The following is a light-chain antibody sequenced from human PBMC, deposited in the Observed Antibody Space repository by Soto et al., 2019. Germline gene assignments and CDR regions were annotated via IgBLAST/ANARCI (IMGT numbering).Light chain of an antibody. Sequence: DIQMTQSPSSLSASVGDRVTITCRASQSISDSLNWYQHKPGTAPKLLIYAASSLQSGVPSRVSGGGSGTDFTLTISSLQPEDFVTYFCQQSSSFPATFGGGTKVEIK. CDR1: QSISDS. J-gene: IGKJ4*01. CDR2: AAS. V-gene: IGKV1-39*01. CDR3: QQSSSFPAT.